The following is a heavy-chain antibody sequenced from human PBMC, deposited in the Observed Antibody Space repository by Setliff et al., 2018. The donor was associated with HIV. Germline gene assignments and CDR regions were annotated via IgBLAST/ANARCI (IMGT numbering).Heavy chain of an antibody. D-gene: IGHD2-2*02. V-gene: IGHV1-69*04. CDR3: AKEQETGSYLDP. CDR2: IIPILGIP. Sequence: VASVKVSCQASGGAFLSHTFPWVRQDPGQGLEWMGRIIPILGIPNYAQNFQGRLTISADKSTRTAYLELSSLRSDDSAVYFCAKEQETGSYLDPWGQGTLVTVSS. CDR1: GGAFLSHT. J-gene: IGHJ5*02.